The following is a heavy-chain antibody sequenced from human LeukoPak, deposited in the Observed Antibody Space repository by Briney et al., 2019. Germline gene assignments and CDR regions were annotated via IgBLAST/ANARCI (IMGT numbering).Heavy chain of an antibody. Sequence: PSETLSLTCTVSGGSISSYYRSWIRQPAGKGLEWIGRIYTSGSTNYNPSLKSRVTMSVDTSKNQFSLKLSSVTAADTAVYYCARDLVTVTKGFDIWGQGTMVSVSS. CDR2: IYTSGST. CDR3: ARDLVTVTKGFDI. J-gene: IGHJ3*02. V-gene: IGHV4-4*07. D-gene: IGHD4-17*01. CDR1: GGSISSYY.